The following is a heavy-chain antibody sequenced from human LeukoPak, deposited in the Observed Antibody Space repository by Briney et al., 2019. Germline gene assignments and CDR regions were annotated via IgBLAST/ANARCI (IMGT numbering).Heavy chain of an antibody. D-gene: IGHD6-13*01. J-gene: IGHJ5*02. CDR2: INPSGGST. CDR3: AILLPPFLAATGSRRGYNWFDP. V-gene: IGHV1-46*01. Sequence: GASVKVSCKASGYTFTSYYMHWVRQAPGQGLEWMGIINPSGGSTSYAQNFQGRVTMTRDMSTSTVYMDLSSLRSEDTAVYYCAILLPPFLAATGSRRGYNWFDPWGQGTLVTVSS. CDR1: GYTFTSYY.